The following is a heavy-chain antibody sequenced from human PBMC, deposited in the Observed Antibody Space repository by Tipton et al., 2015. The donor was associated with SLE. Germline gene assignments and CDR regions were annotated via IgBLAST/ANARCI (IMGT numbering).Heavy chain of an antibody. Sequence: TLSLTCTVSGYSIRSGYYWGWIRQPPGKGLEWIGSIYHSGSTYYNPSLKSRVTISVDTSKNQFSLKLSSVTAADTAVYYCARSGHIGVVGLGYFDGCDRGTLVTVSS. V-gene: IGHV4-38-2*02. CDR2: IYHSGST. CDR1: GYSIRSGYY. CDR3: ARSGHIGVVGLGYFDG. J-gene: IGHJ2*01. D-gene: IGHD2-21*01.